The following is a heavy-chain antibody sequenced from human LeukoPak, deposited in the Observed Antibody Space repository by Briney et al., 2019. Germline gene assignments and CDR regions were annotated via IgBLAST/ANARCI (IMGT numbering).Heavy chain of an antibody. Sequence: ASVKVSCKASGYTFTSYDINWVRQATGQGLEWMGWMNPNSGNTGYAQKFQGRVTMTRNTSISTAYMELSSLRSEDTAVYYCARFRGCSGGSCPVYYYYYYMDVWGKGTTVTVSS. CDR2: MNPNSGNT. CDR1: GYTFTSYD. CDR3: ARFRGCSGGSCPVYYYYYYMDV. J-gene: IGHJ6*03. D-gene: IGHD2-15*01. V-gene: IGHV1-8*01.